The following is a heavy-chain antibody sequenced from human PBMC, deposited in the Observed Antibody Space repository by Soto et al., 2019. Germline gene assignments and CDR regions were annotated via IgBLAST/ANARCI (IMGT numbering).Heavy chain of an antibody. V-gene: IGHV1-69*16. Sequence: QVLLVQSGAEVKKPGSSVKVSCKASGGTFSNYTITWVRQAPGQGLEWMGGIVPILRTANYARTFQGRVTITADESTSTSYMELSNLRYGDTAVYYCASRRYCSGRRCYNNLDYGGQGTVVSVAS. D-gene: IGHD2-15*01. CDR1: GGTFSNYT. CDR3: ASRRYCSGRRCYNNLDY. J-gene: IGHJ4*02. CDR2: IVPILRTA.